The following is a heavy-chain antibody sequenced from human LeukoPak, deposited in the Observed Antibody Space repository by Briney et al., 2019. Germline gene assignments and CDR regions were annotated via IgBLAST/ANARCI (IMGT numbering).Heavy chain of an antibody. CDR2: INTDGSST. J-gene: IGHJ4*02. Sequence: GGSLRLSCAASGFTFSSYWMHWVRQAPGKGLVWVSRINTDGSSTSYADSVKGRFTISRDNAKNTLYLQMNSLRAEDTAVYYCAMGSPDEPLDYWGQGTLVTVSS. V-gene: IGHV3-74*01. CDR1: GFTFSSYW. CDR3: AMGSPDEPLDY. D-gene: IGHD1-26*01.